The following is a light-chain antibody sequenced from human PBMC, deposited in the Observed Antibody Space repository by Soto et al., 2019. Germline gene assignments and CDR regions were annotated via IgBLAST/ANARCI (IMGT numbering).Light chain of an antibody. CDR1: QNISNY. Sequence: DIQMTQSPSSLSASVGDRGTITCRASQNISNYLNWYRQKPGKAPKTLISAASSLQSGVPSRFSGSGSGTDFTLTISSLQPEDFATYYCQQTYSILFTFGGGTKV. CDR3: QQTYSILFT. CDR2: AAS. J-gene: IGKJ4*01. V-gene: IGKV1-39*01.